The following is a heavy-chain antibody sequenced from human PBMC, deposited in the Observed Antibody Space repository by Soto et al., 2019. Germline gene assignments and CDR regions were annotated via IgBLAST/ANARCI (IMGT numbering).Heavy chain of an antibody. CDR1: GFTFSNYW. J-gene: IGHJ5*02. V-gene: IGHV3-21*01. Sequence: GGSLRLSCAASGFTFSNYWMNWVRQAPGKGLEWVSSISSSSSYIYYADSVKGRFTISRDNAKNSLYLQMNSLRAEDTAVYYCARDYLTPNWFAPWGQGTLVTVPQ. CDR2: ISSSSSYI. CDR3: ARDYLTPNWFAP. D-gene: IGHD7-27*01.